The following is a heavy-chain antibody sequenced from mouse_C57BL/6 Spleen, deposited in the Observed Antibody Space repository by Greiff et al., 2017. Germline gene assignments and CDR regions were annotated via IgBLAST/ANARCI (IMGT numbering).Heavy chain of an antibody. CDR1: GYTFTSYW. CDR2: IDPSDSET. J-gene: IGHJ3*01. D-gene: IGHD1-2*01. V-gene: IGHV1-52*01. Sequence: QVQLQQPGAELVRPGSSVKLSCKASGYTFTSYWMHWVKQRPIQGLEWIGNIDPSDSETHYNQKFKDKATLTVDKSSSTDYMQLSRLTAEDSAVYYGARGVITTAPWFDYWGQGTLVTVSA. CDR3: ARGVITTAPWFDY.